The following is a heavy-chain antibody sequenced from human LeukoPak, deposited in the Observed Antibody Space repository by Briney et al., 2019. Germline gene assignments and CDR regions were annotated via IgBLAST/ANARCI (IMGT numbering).Heavy chain of an antibody. CDR1: GFTVSSNY. CDR3: AKEGSSSWYALSYFDY. D-gene: IGHD6-13*01. V-gene: IGHV3-23*01. J-gene: IGHJ4*02. CDR2: ISGSGGST. Sequence: PGGSLRLSCAASGFTVSSNYMSWVRQAPGKGLEWVSAISGSGGSTYYADSVKGRFTISRDNSKNTLYLQMNSLRAEDTAVYYCAKEGSSSWYALSYFDYWGQGTLVTVSS.